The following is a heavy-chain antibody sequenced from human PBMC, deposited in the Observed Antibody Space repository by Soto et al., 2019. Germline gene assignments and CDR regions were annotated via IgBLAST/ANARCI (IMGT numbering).Heavy chain of an antibody. D-gene: IGHD6-19*01. CDR1: GGTFSSYT. V-gene: IGHV1-69*04. Sequence: ASVKVSCKASGGTFSSYTISWVRQAPGQGLEWMGRIIPILGIANYAQKFQGRVTITADKSTSTAYMELSSLRSEDTAVYYCARDGIAVAGNPNYYYYMDVWGKGTKVTVSS. CDR2: IIPILGIA. J-gene: IGHJ6*03. CDR3: ARDGIAVAGNPNYYYYMDV.